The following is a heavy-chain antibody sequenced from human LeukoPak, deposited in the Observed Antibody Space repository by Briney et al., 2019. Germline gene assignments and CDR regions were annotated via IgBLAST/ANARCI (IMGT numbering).Heavy chain of an antibody. CDR1: GYTFTDYY. V-gene: IGHV1-2*02. CDR2: INPNSGET. D-gene: IGHD4-11*01. J-gene: IGHJ4*02. CDR3: ARDRDYSNTERGFDY. Sequence: ASVKVSCKTSGYTFTDYYIHWVRQAPGQGLEWMGWINPNSGETNSAQKFQGRVTLTGDTSISTAYMELRRVTSDDTAVYYCARDRDYSNTERGFDYWGQGTLVTVSS.